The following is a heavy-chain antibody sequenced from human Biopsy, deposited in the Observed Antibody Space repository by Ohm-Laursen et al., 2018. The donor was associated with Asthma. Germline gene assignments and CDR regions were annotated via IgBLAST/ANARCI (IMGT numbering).Heavy chain of an antibody. CDR2: ISKDASTQ. D-gene: IGHD1-1*01. CDR1: GFSFSNFA. J-gene: IGHJ3*02. V-gene: IGHV3-30*01. CDR3: VRDGTDDAFDI. Sequence: SLRLSCSAFGFSFSNFANHWVRQAPGKGLEWVGVISKDASTQDYADSVKGRFTMARDNSKNTLDLQMNSLREEDTAVYYCVRDGTDDAFDIWGQGTVVSVSS.